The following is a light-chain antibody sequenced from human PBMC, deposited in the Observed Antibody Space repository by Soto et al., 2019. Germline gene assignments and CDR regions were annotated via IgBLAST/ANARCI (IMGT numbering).Light chain of an antibody. J-gene: IGKJ4*01. CDR1: QSVSSW. CDR2: KAS. Sequence: DIQMTQSPSTLSASVGDRVTITCRASQSVSSWLAWYQQKPGEVPKLLIYKASSLESGVPSRFSGSGSGTEFTLNISSLQTDDFVTYYCQQYSRNPLTFGGGTKVEIK. V-gene: IGKV1-5*03. CDR3: QQYSRNPLT.